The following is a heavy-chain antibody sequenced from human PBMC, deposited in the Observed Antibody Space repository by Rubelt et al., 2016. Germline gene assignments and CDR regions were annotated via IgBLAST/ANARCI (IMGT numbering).Heavy chain of an antibody. CDR2: IDPHSGGT. V-gene: IGHV1-2*02. D-gene: IGHD6-19*01. CDR1: GYTFTGYY. J-gene: IGHJ4*02. CDR3: ARDLYKGPRWLVAY. Sequence: QVQLVQSGAEVKKPGASVKISCKASGYTFTGYYMHWVRQAPGQGLEWMGWIDPHSGGTNYAEKFQGRVTMTRDTSISTAYMELSRLRSDDTAVYYCARDLYKGPRWLVAYWGQGTLVTVSS.